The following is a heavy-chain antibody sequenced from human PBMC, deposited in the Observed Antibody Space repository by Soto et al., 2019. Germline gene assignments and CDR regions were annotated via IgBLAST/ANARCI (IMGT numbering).Heavy chain of an antibody. CDR2: IYHSGST. CDR1: GGSISSSYW. D-gene: IGHD3-9*01. J-gene: IGHJ4*02. V-gene: IGHV4-4*02. Sequence: SETLSLTCAVSGGSISSSYWWSWVRQPPGKGLEWIGEIYHSGSTNYNPSLKSRVTISVDKSNNQFSLKLSSVTAADTAVYYCAGQKATSYYYYLPYWGQGTLVTVSS. CDR3: AGQKATSYYYYLPY.